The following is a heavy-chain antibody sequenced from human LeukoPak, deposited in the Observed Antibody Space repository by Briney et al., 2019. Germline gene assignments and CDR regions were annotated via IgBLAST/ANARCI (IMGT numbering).Heavy chain of an antibody. V-gene: IGHV3-23*01. D-gene: IGHD3-22*01. CDR2: ISGSGGST. CDR1: GFTFSSYA. Sequence: GGSLRLSCAASGFTFSSYAMSWVRQAPGKGLEWVSAISGSGGSTYYADSVKGRFTTSRDNSKNTLYLQMNSLRAEDTAVYYCAKDRRSRYDSSGGGFDYWGQGTLVTVSS. CDR3: AKDRRSRYDSSGGGFDY. J-gene: IGHJ4*02.